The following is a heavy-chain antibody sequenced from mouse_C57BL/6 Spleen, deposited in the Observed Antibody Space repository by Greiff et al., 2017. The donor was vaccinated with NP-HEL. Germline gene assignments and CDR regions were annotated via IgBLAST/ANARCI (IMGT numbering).Heavy chain of an antibody. CDR1: GYSITSGYD. D-gene: IGHD2-4*01. CDR3: ARAGYDYDVWFAY. V-gene: IGHV3-1*01. CDR2: ISYSGST. J-gene: IGHJ3*01. Sequence: DVQLQESGPGMVKPSQSLSLTCTVTGYSITSGYDWHWIRHFPGNKLEWMGYISYSGSTNYNPSLKSRISITHDTSKNHFFLKLNSVTTEDTATYYCARAGYDYDVWFAYWGQGTLVTVSA.